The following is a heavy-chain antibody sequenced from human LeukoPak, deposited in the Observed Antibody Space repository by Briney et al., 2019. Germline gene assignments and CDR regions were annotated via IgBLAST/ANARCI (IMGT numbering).Heavy chain of an antibody. CDR1: GGSISSGGYY. CDR2: IYYSGST. J-gene: IGHJ4*02. D-gene: IGHD3-22*01. V-gene: IGHV4-31*03. CDR3: ARDSSGYSYFDY. Sequence: SQTLSLTCTVSGGSISSGGYYWSWIRQHPGKDLEWIGYIYYSGSTYYNPSLKSRITISVDTSKNQFSLKLSSVTAADTAVYYCARDSSGYSYFDYWGQGTLVTVSS.